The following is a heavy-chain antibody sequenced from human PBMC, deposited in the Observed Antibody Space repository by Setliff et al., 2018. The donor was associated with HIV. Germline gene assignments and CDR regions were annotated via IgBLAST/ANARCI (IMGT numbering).Heavy chain of an antibody. CDR3: ARVTYGSGNFDIYGMDV. J-gene: IGHJ6*02. V-gene: IGHV3-48*01. CDR2: ISSTGSTI. CDR1: GFTFSPYS. Sequence: PGGSLRLSCAASGFTFSPYSMNWVRQAPGKGLEWISYISSTGSTIYHADSVKGRFTISRDNAKNSLYLQMNSLRAGDTAVYYCARVTYGSGNFDIYGMDVWGQGTAVTVS. D-gene: IGHD3-10*01.